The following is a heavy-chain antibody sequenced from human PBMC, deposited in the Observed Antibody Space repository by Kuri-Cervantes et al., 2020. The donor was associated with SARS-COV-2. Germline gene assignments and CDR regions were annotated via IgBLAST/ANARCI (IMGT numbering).Heavy chain of an antibody. Sequence: ASVKVSCKASGGTFSSYAINWVRQATGQGLEWMGWMNPTSGKTGYAQEFQGRVTMTRDTSISTAYMELSSLRSKDTAVYYCARVGGITIFGVVIGYYYMDVWGKGTTVTVSS. CDR3: ARVGGITIFGVVIGYYYMDV. CDR2: MNPTSGKT. D-gene: IGHD3-3*01. V-gene: IGHV1-8*02. J-gene: IGHJ6*03. CDR1: GGTFSSYA.